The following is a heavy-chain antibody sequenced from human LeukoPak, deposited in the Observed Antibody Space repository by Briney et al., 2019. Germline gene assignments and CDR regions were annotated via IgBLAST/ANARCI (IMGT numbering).Heavy chain of an antibody. D-gene: IGHD4-17*01. CDR3: ARGLRGPDYFDY. CDR1: GGSVSSGDYY. J-gene: IGHJ4*02. CDR2: IYTSGST. V-gene: IGHV4-61*02. Sequence: SETLSLTCTVSGGSVSSGDYYWSWLRQPAGKGLEWIGRIYTSGSTNYNPSLKSRVTISIDTSKNQFSLKLTSVTAADTALYYCARGLRGPDYFDYWGQGILVTVSS.